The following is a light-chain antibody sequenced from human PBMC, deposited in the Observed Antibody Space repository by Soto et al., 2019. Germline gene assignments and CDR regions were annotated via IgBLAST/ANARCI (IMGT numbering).Light chain of an antibody. CDR1: QSVSSD. Sequence: EIVMTQSPATLSVSPGERATLSCRASQSVSSDLAWYHQKPGQAPRLLIYGASTRATGIPARFSGSGSGTEFTLTISSLQSEDFAVYYCQQYNNWPEITLDPGTRLEIK. V-gene: IGKV3D-15*01. CDR2: GAS. CDR3: QQYNNWPEIT. J-gene: IGKJ5*01.